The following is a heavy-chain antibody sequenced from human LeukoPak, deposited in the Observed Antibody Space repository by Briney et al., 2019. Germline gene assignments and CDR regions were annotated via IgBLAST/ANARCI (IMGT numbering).Heavy chain of an antibody. CDR1: GFTFDDYA. J-gene: IGHJ4*02. CDR2: ISWNSGSI. D-gene: IGHD3-22*01. Sequence: PGGSLRLSCAASGFTFDDYAMHWVRQAPGKGLEWVSGISWNSGSIGYADSVKGRFTISRDNAKNSLYLQMNSLRAEDTAVYYCARGYNYYDSSGHLFDYWGQGTLVTVSS. V-gene: IGHV3-9*01. CDR3: ARGYNYYDSSGHLFDY.